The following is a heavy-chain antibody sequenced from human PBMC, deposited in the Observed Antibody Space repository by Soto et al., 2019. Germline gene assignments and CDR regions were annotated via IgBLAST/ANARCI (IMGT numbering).Heavy chain of an antibody. V-gene: IGHV1-18*01. D-gene: IGHD4-4*01. Sequence: ASVKVSCKASGYTLTSYGISWVRQAPGQGLEWMGWISAYNGNTNYAQKLQGRVTMTTDTSTSTAYMELRSLRSDDTAVYYCASDPTLQSMTTVTAFDYWGQGTLVTVSS. J-gene: IGHJ4*02. CDR3: ASDPTLQSMTTVTAFDY. CDR2: ISAYNGNT. CDR1: GYTLTSYG.